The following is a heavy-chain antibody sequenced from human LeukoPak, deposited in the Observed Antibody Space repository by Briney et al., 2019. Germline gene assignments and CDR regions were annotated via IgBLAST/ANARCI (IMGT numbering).Heavy chain of an antibody. Sequence: AASVKVSCKVSGYTLTELSMHWVRQAPGKGLEWMGGFDPEDGETIYAQKFQGRVTMTEDTSTDTAYMELSSLRSEDTAVYYCATSVGAGDHPTFDYWGQGTLVTVSS. CDR1: GYTLTELS. CDR3: ATSVGAGDHPTFDY. J-gene: IGHJ4*02. CDR2: FDPEDGET. V-gene: IGHV1-24*01.